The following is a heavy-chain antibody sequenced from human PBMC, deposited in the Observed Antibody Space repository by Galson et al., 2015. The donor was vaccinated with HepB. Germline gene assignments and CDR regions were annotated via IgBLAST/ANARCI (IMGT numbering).Heavy chain of an antibody. CDR3: AKGAYSNILMAGGWFDP. CDR2: ISQDGSNK. J-gene: IGHJ5*02. Sequence: LRLSCAASGFTFSASGMHWVRQAPGKGPECVAGISQDGSNKYQADSVKGRFTISRDNSENTLLLEMNSLRVEDTAVYYCAKGAYSNILMAGGWFDPWGQGTLVIVSS. D-gene: IGHD2/OR15-2a*01. CDR1: GFTFSASG. V-gene: IGHV3-30*18.